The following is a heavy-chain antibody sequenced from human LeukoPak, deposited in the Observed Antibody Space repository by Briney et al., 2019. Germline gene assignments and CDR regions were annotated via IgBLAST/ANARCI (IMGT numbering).Heavy chain of an antibody. Sequence: SETLSLTCTVSGGSISSGDYYWSWIRQPPGKGLEWIGYIYYSGSTYYNPSLKSRVTISVDTSKNQFSLKLSSVTAADTAVYYCVRERLRLGAFDIWGQGTMVTVSS. CDR1: GGSISSGDYY. CDR3: VRERLRLGAFDI. CDR2: IYYSGST. D-gene: IGHD3-16*01. J-gene: IGHJ3*02. V-gene: IGHV4-30-4*08.